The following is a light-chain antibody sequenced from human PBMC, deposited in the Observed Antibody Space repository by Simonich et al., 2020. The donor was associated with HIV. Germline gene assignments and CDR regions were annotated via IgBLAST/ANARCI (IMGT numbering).Light chain of an antibody. Sequence: QSVLTQPPSVSGAPGQRVTISCTGSSSNIGADYDVHWYQQLPGTAPKLLIHGNTKRPSGVPDRFFGSKSGTSASLAITGLQAEDEADYYCCSYAGISTFKVFGGGTKLTVL. CDR3: CSYAGISTFKV. CDR2: GNT. V-gene: IGLV1-40*01. CDR1: SSNIGADYD. J-gene: IGLJ2*01.